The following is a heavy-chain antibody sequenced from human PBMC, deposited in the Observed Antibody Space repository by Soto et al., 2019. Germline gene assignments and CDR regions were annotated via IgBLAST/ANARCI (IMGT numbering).Heavy chain of an antibody. CDR1: GGSFSGYY. Sequence: SETLSLTCAVYGGSFSGYYWSWIRHPPGKGLEWIGEINHSGSTNYNPSLKSRVTISVDTSKNQFSLKLSSVTAADTAVYYCARAYCSSTSCWGYNWFDPWGQGTLVTVSS. D-gene: IGHD2-2*01. J-gene: IGHJ5*02. CDR3: ARAYCSSTSCWGYNWFDP. V-gene: IGHV4-34*01. CDR2: INHSGST.